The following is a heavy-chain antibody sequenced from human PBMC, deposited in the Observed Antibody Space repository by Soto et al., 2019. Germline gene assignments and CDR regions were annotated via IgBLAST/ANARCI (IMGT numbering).Heavy chain of an antibody. CDR1: GFTFSSYS. CDR3: ARKLGPHDYYFVMDV. J-gene: IGHJ6*02. Sequence: EVQLVESGGGLVKPGGSLRLSCPVSGFTFSSYSMNWVRQAPGKGLEWVSSISSSSSYIYYADSVKGRFTISRDNATKSRDLQMKSLRAEDTAVYYCARKLGPHDYYFVMDVWGQGTTVTVSS. D-gene: IGHD7-27*01. CDR2: ISSSSSYI. V-gene: IGHV3-21*01.